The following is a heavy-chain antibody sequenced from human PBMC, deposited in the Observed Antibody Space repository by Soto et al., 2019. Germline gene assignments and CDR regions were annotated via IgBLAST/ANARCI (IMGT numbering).Heavy chain of an antibody. Sequence: PSETLSFTCIVSGGSISSSSYYWGWIRQPPGKGLEWIGSIYYSGSTYYNPSLKSRVTISLDTSKNQFSLKLSSVTAADTAVFYCERHRARNWFDPWGQGTLVAVSS. CDR1: GGSISSSSYY. CDR3: ERHRARNWFDP. CDR2: IYYSGST. J-gene: IGHJ5*02. D-gene: IGHD6-6*01. V-gene: IGHV4-39*01.